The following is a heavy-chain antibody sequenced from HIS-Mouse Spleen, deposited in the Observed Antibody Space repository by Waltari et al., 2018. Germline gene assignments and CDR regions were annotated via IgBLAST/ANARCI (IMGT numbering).Heavy chain of an antibody. J-gene: IGHJ4*02. D-gene: IGHD6-13*01. Sequence: QVQLVQSGAEVKKPGASVRVSCKASGYTFIGSFLPLVAQAPGQGLEWMGWINPNSGGTNYEQKFQGRVTMTRDTSISTAYMELSRLRSDDTAVYYCARGRYSSSWYYFDYWGQGTLVTVSS. CDR2: INPNSGGT. CDR3: ARGRYSSSWYYFDY. V-gene: IGHV1-2*02. CDR1: GYTFIGSF.